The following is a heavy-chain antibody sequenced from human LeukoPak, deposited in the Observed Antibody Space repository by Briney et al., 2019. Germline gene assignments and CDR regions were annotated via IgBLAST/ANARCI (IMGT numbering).Heavy chain of an antibody. V-gene: IGHV1-24*01. D-gene: IGHD2-2*01. Sequence: GASVKVSCKVSGYTLNELSMHWVRQSPGKGLEWMGSFHPEDGETIYAQKFQGRVSMTEDTSTDTAYIALSSLKSEDTAVYYCAADRFCTSTTCFGNWFDPWGQGTLVTVSS. CDR1: GYTLNELS. J-gene: IGHJ5*02. CDR3: AADRFCTSTTCFGNWFDP. CDR2: FHPEDGET.